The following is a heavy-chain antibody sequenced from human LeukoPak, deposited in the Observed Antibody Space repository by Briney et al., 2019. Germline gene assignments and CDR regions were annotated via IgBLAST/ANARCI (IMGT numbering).Heavy chain of an antibody. Sequence: GASLQISGEGSGSIFNSYWLGWGRQMPGKGLEWMGIIYPGDSDTRYSWSFQGQVPISADKSTSTAYLQWSSLKASDTDMYCCARLDEYSSSSTYYYYYYYMDVWGKGTTVTVSS. CDR3: ARLDEYSSSSTYYYYYYYMDV. V-gene: IGHV5-51*01. CDR1: GSIFNSYW. CDR2: IYPGDSDT. D-gene: IGHD6-6*01. J-gene: IGHJ6*03.